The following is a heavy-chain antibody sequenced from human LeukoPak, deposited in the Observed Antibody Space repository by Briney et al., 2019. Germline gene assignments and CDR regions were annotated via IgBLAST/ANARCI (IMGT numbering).Heavy chain of an antibody. Sequence: SETLSLTCTVSGGSISSGSYYWGWIRQPPGKALEWIGSIYYSGSTYYNPSLKSRVTITVDTSKNQFSLKLSSVTAADTAVYYCARSKRWGPFDYWGQGTLVTVSS. V-gene: IGHV4-39*07. D-gene: IGHD5-24*01. CDR2: IYYSGST. J-gene: IGHJ4*02. CDR3: ARSKRWGPFDY. CDR1: GGSISSGSYY.